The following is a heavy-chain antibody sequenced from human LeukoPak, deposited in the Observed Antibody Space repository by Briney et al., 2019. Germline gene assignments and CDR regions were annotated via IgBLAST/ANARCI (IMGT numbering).Heavy chain of an antibody. J-gene: IGHJ5*02. CDR2: ISSSGSTI. CDR3: ARDVGPRTEHWFDP. CDR1: GFTFSSYE. Sequence: GGSLRLSCAASGFTFSSYEMNWVRQAPGKGLEWVSYISSSGSTIYYADSVKGRFTISRDNAKNSLYLQMNSLRAEDTAVYYCARDVGPRTEHWFDPWGQGTLVTVSS. D-gene: IGHD1-26*01. V-gene: IGHV3-48*03.